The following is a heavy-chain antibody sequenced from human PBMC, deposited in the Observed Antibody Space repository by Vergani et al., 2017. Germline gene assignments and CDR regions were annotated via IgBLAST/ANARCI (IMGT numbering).Heavy chain of an antibody. D-gene: IGHD3-3*01. CDR2: IYTSGST. V-gene: IGHV4-39*07. CDR1: GGSFFNSRYY. Sequence: QLQLQESGPGLVKPSGTLPLTCSVTGGSFFNSRYYWGWTRQPPGKGLEWIGSIYTSGSTNYNPPLKSRVTMSVDTSKNQFSLKLSPVTAADTAVYYCARVGGYYDFWXGYYRADCYYYMDVWGKGTTVTVSS. CDR3: ARVGGYYDFWXGYYRADCYYYMDV. J-gene: IGHJ6*03.